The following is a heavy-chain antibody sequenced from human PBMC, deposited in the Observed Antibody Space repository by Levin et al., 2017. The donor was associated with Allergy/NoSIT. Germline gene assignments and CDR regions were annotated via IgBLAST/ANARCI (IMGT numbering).Heavy chain of an antibody. V-gene: IGHV3-30-3*01. J-gene: IGHJ4*02. CDR3: ARIITMIVEPI. CDR1: GFTFSSYA. Sequence: LSLTCAASGFTFSSYAMHWVRQAPGKGLEWVAVISYDGSNKYYADSVKGRFTISRDNSKNTLYLQMNSLRAEDTAVYYCARIITMIVEPIWGQGTLVTASS. CDR2: ISYDGSNK. D-gene: IGHD3-22*01.